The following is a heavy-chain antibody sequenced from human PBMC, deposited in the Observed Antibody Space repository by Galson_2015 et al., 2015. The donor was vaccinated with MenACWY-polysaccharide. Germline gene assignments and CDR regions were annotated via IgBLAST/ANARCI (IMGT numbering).Heavy chain of an antibody. CDR2: ISYNGGAT. CDR1: GFVFNNYA. J-gene: IGHJ4*02. Sequence: SLRLSCAASGFVFNNYAMSWVRQAPGKGLDWVSSISYNGGATFYGDSVKGRFTISRDNSKNTPYLQMNSLRAEDTAVYYCARITLPVPPIDYWGQGTLVTVSS. V-gene: IGHV3-23*01. D-gene: IGHD2-2*02. CDR3: ARITLPVPPIDY.